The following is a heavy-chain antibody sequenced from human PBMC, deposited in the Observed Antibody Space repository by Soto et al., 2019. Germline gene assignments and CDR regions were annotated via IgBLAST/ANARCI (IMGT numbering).Heavy chain of an antibody. Sequence: GALRLSWAASGFIFGAHAMSWVRQAPGKGLEWVSAINWIGGSTNYADSMKDRFTISRDNSKNTVYLQMNSLRAEDTAVYYCARGVTVIGGVIITSVFDIGGQGTRVTVSS. CDR3: ARGVTVIGGVIITSVFDI. CDR2: INWIGGST. CDR1: GFIFGAHA. V-gene: IGHV3-20*04. J-gene: IGHJ3*02. D-gene: IGHD3-10*01.